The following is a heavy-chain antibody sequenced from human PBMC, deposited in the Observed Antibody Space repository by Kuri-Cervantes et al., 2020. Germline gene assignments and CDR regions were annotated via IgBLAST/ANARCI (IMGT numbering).Heavy chain of an antibody. CDR1: GFTFSSYS. J-gene: IGHJ5*02. CDR3: ARRRLGALGWFDP. CDR2: ISSSSSTI. Sequence: LSLTCAASGFTFSSYSMNWVRQAPGKGLEWVSYISSSSSTIYYADSVKGRFTISRDNAKNSLYLQMNSLRDEDTAVYYCARRRLGALGWFDPWGQGTLVTVSS. V-gene: IGHV3-48*02. D-gene: IGHD3-10*01.